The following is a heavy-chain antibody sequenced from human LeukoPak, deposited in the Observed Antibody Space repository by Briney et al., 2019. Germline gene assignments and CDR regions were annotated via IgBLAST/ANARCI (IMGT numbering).Heavy chain of an antibody. CDR1: GFTLSSYA. CDR2: ISYDGTNK. D-gene: IGHD3-22*01. J-gene: IGHJ4*02. V-gene: IGHV3-30*04. CDR3: ATVVVTGASDY. Sequence: GGSLRLSCAASGFTLSSYAMHWVRQAPGKGVDWVAVISYDGTNKYYADSVKGRFTISRDNSKNTLYLQMNSLRVEDTAVYYCATVVVTGASDYWGQGTLVTVSS.